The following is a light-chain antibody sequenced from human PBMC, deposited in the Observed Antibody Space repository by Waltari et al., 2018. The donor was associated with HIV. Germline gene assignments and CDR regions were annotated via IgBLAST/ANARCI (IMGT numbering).Light chain of an antibody. V-gene: IGKV3-15*01. CDR1: QSVSSN. Sequence: EVDMTQSPATLSVSPGERATLSCRASQSVSSNLAWYQQKPGQAPRLLIYDASTRATGIPARFSGGGSGTEFTLTISSLQSEDFAVYYCQQYNNLPPLTFGGGTKVEIK. CDR3: QQYNNLPPLT. CDR2: DAS. J-gene: IGKJ4*01.